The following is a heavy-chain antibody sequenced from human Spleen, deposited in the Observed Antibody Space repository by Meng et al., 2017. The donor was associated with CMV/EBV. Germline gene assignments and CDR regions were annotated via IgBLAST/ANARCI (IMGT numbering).Heavy chain of an antibody. CDR2: INPNSGGT. CDR1: GYTFIDYY. D-gene: IGHD7-27*01. Sequence: ASVKVSCKTSGYTFIDYYIHWVRQAPGQGLEWMGWINPNSGGTNYAQKFQGRGTMTTDTSITTAYMELSRLRSDDTAVYYCARDNWGGPPDYWGQGTLVTVSS. CDR3: ARDNWGGPPDY. V-gene: IGHV1-2*02. J-gene: IGHJ4*02.